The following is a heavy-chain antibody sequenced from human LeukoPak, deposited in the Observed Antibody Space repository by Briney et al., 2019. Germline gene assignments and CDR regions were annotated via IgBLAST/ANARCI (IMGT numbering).Heavy chain of an antibody. CDR2: ISSSSYI. D-gene: IGHD1-26*01. V-gene: IGHV3-21*01. CDR1: GFTFSSYS. CDR3: ARDVGWELLRRGIGYYFDY. J-gene: IGHJ4*02. Sequence: GGSLRLSCAASGFTFSSYSMNWVRQAPGKGLEWVSSISSSSYIYYADSVKGRFTISRDNAKNSLYLQMNSLRAEDTAVYYCARDVGWELLRRGIGYYFDYWGQGTLVTVSS.